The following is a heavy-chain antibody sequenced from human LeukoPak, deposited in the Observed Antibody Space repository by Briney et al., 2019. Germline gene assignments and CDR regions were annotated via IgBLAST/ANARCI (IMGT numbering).Heavy chain of an antibody. CDR3: ARSLGISFAFDI. Sequence: GGSLRLSCAASGFTFSSYAMHWVRQAPGKGLEWVAVISYDGGNKYYADSGKGRFTISRDNSKNTLYLQMNSLRAEDTAVYYCARSLGISFAFDIWGQGTMVTVSS. J-gene: IGHJ3*02. CDR1: GFTFSSYA. CDR2: ISYDGGNK. V-gene: IGHV3-30*01. D-gene: IGHD3-16*02.